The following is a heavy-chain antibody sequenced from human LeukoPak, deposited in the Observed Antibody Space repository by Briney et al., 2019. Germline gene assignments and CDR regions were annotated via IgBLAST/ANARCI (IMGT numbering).Heavy chain of an antibody. CDR2: IYHSGSA. D-gene: IGHD6-13*01. V-gene: IGHV4-30-2*01. J-gene: IGHJ6*02. CDR3: ARVIAAAGSGGVDYYYGMDV. Sequence: SETLSLTCAVSGGSISSGGYSWSWIRQPPGKGLEWIGYIYHSGSAYYNPSLKSRVTMSVDRSKNQFSLKLNSVTAADTAVYYCARVIAAAGSGGVDYYYGMDVWGQGTTVTVSS. CDR1: GGSISSGGYS.